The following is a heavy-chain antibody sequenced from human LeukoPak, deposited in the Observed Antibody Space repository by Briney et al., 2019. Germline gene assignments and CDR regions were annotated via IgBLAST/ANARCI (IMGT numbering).Heavy chain of an antibody. CDR2: IYPDDSDT. V-gene: IGHV5-51*01. CDR3: ARFRDSSGYYYLI. Sequence: GESLKISCEASGYTFSNYWIGWVRQMPGKGLEWMGIIYPDDSDTNYSPSFQGQVTISADKSISTAYPQWSSLKASDTAMYYCARFRDSSGYYYLIWGQGTLVTVSS. J-gene: IGHJ4*02. D-gene: IGHD3-22*01. CDR1: GYTFSNYW.